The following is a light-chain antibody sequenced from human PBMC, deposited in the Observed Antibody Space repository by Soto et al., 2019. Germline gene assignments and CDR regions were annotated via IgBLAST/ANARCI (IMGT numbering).Light chain of an antibody. J-gene: IGKJ1*01. V-gene: IGKV3-15*01. CDR3: QKYKGAPRT. Sequence: EIVMTQSPATLSVSPGERATLSCRASQSVSSNLAWYRQKPGQAPRLLIYGASARATGIPARFSGSGSGTEFTLTISSLQSEDFATYYCQKYKGAPRTFGQGTKVEMK. CDR1: QSVSSN. CDR2: GAS.